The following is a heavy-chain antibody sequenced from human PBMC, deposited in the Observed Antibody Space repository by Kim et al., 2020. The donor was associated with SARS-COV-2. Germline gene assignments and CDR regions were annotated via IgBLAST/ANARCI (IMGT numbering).Heavy chain of an antibody. D-gene: IGHD3-10*01. J-gene: IGHJ4*02. V-gene: IGHV1-3*01. CDR3: ARDRVLLWFGENYFDY. Sequence: VQGRVTITRDTSASTAYMELSSLRSEDTAVYYCARDRVLLWFGENYFDYWGQGTLVTVSS.